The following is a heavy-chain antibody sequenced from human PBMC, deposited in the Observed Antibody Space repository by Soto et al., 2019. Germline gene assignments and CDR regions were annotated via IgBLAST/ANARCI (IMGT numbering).Heavy chain of an antibody. D-gene: IGHD6-13*01. V-gene: IGHV1-24*01. CDR3: VRDSGAKLSSS. J-gene: IGHJ4*02. CDR1: GYTLTELS. Sequence: ASVKVSCKVSGYTLTELSMHWVRQAPGKGLEWMGGFDPEDGETIYAQKFQGRVIITADESARTSYMELRSLKSHDTAVYYCVRDSGAKLSSSWGQGTPVTVSS. CDR2: FDPEDGET.